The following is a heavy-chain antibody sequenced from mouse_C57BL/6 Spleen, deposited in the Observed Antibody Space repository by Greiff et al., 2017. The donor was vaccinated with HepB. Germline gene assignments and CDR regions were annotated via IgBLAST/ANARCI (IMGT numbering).Heavy chain of an antibody. V-gene: IGHV1-22*01. CDR1: GYTFTDYN. CDR2: INPNNGGT. J-gene: IGHJ3*01. Sequence: VQLQQSGPELVKPGASVKMSCKASGYTFTDYNMHWVKQSHGKSLEWIGYINPNNGGTSYNQKFKGKATLTVNKSSSTAYMELRSLTSEDSAVYYCARQLRLRAWFAYWGQGTLVTVSA. D-gene: IGHD3-2*02. CDR3: ARQLRLRAWFAY.